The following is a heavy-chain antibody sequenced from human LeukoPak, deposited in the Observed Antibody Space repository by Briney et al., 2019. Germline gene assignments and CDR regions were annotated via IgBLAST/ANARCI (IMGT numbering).Heavy chain of an antibody. Sequence: ASAKVSCKASGYTFTNYYMQWARQAPGQGLEWMGTINPSGGSTSYAQKFQGRVTMTRDTSTSTVYMELSSLRSEDTAVYYCARWLQFIGSDYWGQGTLVTVSS. CDR2: INPSGGST. CDR3: ARWLQFIGSDY. V-gene: IGHV1-46*01. J-gene: IGHJ4*02. CDR1: GYTFTNYY. D-gene: IGHD5-24*01.